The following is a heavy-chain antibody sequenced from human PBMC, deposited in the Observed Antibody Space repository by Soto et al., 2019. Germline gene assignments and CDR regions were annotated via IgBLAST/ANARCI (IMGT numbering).Heavy chain of an antibody. CDR1: GGSISSSSYY. J-gene: IGHJ6*02. Sequence: SETLSLTCTVSGGSISSSSYYWGWIRQPPGKGLEWIGSIYYSGSTYYNPSLKSRVTISVDTSKNQFSLKLSSVTAADTAVYYCAGKTGLYYYYGMDVWCQGTTGT. CDR3: AGKTGLYYYYGMDV. D-gene: IGHD3-9*01. V-gene: IGHV4-39*01. CDR2: IYYSGST.